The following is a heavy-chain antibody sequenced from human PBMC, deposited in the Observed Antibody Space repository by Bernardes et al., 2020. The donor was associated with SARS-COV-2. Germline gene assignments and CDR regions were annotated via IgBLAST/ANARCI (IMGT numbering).Heavy chain of an antibody. CDR2: VYNGGST. CDR1: GGSLSGSSYY. CDR3: VGSSCGIDCYIGGLRSWDYGMDG. V-gene: IGHV4-39*01. D-gene: IGHD2-21*02. J-gene: IGHJ6*02. Sequence: SETLSLTCTVSGGSLSGSSYYWGWIRQPPGKGLEWIGSVYNGGSTYHNPSLKSRATISIETSKNQVSLRLNSVTAADTAMYFCVGSSCGIDCYIGGLRSWDYGMDGWGQGTTVTVSS.